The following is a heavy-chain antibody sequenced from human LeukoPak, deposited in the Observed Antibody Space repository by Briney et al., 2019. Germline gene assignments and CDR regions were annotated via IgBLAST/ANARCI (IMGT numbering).Heavy chain of an antibody. CDR2: INPNSGGT. CDR3: ARGSSFPAAGYDY. V-gene: IGHV1-2*02. J-gene: IGHJ4*02. D-gene: IGHD6-13*01. CDR1: GYTFTGYY. Sequence: ASVKVSCKASGYTFTGYYMHWVRQAPGQGLEWMGWINPNSGGTNYAQKFQGRVTMTRDTSISTAYMELSRLRSEDTAVYYCARGSSFPAAGYDYWGQGTLVTVSS.